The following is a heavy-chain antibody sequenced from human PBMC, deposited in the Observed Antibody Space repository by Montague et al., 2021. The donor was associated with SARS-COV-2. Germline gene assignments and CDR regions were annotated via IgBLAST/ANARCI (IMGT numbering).Heavy chain of an antibody. J-gene: IGHJ4*02. CDR2: INWDRGNT. D-gene: IGHD1-14*01. V-gene: IGHV3-9*01. CDR3: IRDKGTHRILDY. CDR1: GLSFGDHG. Sequence: SLRLSCAGSGLSFGDHGIYWVRQAPGKGLEWVSGINWDRGNTAYADSVKGRFTIFRDNARNSLSLQMNSLRVEDTAFYYCIRDKGTHRILDYWGQGILVTVSS.